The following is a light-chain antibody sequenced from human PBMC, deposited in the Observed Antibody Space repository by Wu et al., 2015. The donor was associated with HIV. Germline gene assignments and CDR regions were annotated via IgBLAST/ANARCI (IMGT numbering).Light chain of an antibody. CDR1: QSVNTNY. J-gene: IGKJ4*01. V-gene: IGKV3-20*01. CDR3: QQYVGAPLT. Sequence: EIVLTQSPGTLSLSPGERATLSCRASQSVNTNYLAWYQQKPGQTPRLLIYGVTSRATGIPDRFSGSGSGTDFTLTISRLEPEDFAVYFCQQYVGAPLTFGGGTKMEIK. CDR2: GVT.